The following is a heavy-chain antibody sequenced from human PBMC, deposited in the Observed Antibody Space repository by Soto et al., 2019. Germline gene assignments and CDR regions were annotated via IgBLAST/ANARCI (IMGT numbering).Heavy chain of an antibody. J-gene: IGHJ4*02. CDR1: GFSLIASGMG. V-gene: IGHV2-5*02. D-gene: IGHD5-18*01. CDR2: IYWDDDE. CDR3: ALTGLWIRPNDYFGH. Sequence: QITLKKSGPVVVKPTQTLTLTCTYSGFSLIASGMGVGWIRQPPGKALEWLAFIYWDDDERYSPSLKSRLTITHDTSKNQVVLTMTNMDPVDTATYFCALTGLWIRPNDYFGHWGQGTLVTVSS.